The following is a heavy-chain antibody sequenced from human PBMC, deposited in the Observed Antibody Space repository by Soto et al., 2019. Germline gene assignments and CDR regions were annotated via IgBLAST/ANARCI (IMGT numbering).Heavy chain of an antibody. J-gene: IGHJ4*02. CDR2: MNPKSGNT. V-gene: IGHV1-8*01. D-gene: IGHD4-17*01. CDR1: GYTFTNYD. Sequence: QVQLVQSGAEVKKPGASVKVSCKASGYTFTNYDINSVRQATGQGLEWMGWMNPKSGNTGYAQQFQGRVTMTRSTSINTAYMELSSLRSEDTAVYYCVRVYGEIDYWGQGTLVTVSS. CDR3: VRVYGEIDY.